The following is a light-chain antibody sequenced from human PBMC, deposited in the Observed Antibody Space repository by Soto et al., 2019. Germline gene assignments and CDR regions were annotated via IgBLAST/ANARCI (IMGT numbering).Light chain of an antibody. CDR3: QQRHMWPIT. Sequence: EIVLTQSPGTLSLSPGERATLSCRASQTINSRDLAWYQQRPGQAPRLLIYDAYNRATGIPPRFSGSGSGTDFTLTISSLEPEDSAVYYCQQRHMWPITFGQGTRLEIK. V-gene: IGKV3D-20*02. CDR2: DAY. J-gene: IGKJ5*01. CDR1: QTINSRD.